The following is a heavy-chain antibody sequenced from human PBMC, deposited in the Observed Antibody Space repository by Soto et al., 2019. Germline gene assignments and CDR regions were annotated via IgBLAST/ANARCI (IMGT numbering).Heavy chain of an antibody. CDR3: ARASIRYFDWSPDY. J-gene: IGHJ4*02. CDR1: GFTFSDYY. D-gene: IGHD3-9*01. Sequence: QVPLVESGGGLVKPGGSLRLSCAASGFTFSDYYMSWIRQAPGKGLEWVSYISSSSSYTNYADSVKGRFTISRDNAKNSLYLQMNSLRAEDTAVYYCARASIRYFDWSPDYWGQGTLVTVSS. V-gene: IGHV3-11*05. CDR2: ISSSSSYT.